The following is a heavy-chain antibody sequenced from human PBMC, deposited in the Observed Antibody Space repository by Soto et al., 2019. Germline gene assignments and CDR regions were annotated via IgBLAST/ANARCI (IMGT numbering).Heavy chain of an antibody. V-gene: IGHV3-74*01. D-gene: IGHD3-10*01. CDR3: ARGVRGDYGKDD. Sequence: EVQLVESGGGLVQPGGSLRLSCAASGFTFNNYWIHWVRQAPGKGLMWVSRINGDGTTTNYADSVKGRFALSSDNAKNTVYLQMNSLRAEDTALYYCARGVRGDYGKDDWGQGTTVTVSS. CDR1: GFTFNNYW. CDR2: INGDGTTT. J-gene: IGHJ6*02.